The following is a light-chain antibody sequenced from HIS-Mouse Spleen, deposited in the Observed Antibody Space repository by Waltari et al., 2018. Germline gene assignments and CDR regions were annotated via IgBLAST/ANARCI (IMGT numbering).Light chain of an antibody. CDR1: SSDGGGYIY. V-gene: IGLV2-14*03. Sequence: QSALTQPASVSGSPGQSITISCTGTSSDGGGYIYVSWYQQHPGKAPNLMIYDVSNRPSGVSNRFSGSKSGNTASLTISGLQAEDEADYYCSSYTSSSFNVVFGGGTKLTVL. CDR3: SSYTSSSFNVV. CDR2: DVS. J-gene: IGLJ2*01.